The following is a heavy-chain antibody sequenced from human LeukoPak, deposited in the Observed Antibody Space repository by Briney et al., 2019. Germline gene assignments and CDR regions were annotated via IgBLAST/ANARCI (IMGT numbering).Heavy chain of an antibody. CDR2: IIPIFGTA. CDR1: GGTFSSYA. CDR3: ARVGSGSYNRYMDV. Sequence: SVKVSCKASGGTFSSYAISWVRQAPGQGLEWMGGIIPIFGTANYAQKFQGRVTITAVESTSTAYMELSSLRSEDTAVYYCARVGSGSYNRYMDVWGKGTTVTVSS. V-gene: IGHV1-69*13. J-gene: IGHJ6*03. D-gene: IGHD1-26*01.